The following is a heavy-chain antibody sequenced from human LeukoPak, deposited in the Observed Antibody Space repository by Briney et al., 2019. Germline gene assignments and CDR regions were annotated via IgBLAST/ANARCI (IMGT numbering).Heavy chain of an antibody. D-gene: IGHD5-12*01. CDR1: GFTFNNYA. V-gene: IGHV3-23*01. Sequence: HSGGSLTLSCAASGFTFNNYAMAWVRQAPGRGLEWVSSISDSGGSTNYADSVKGRFTISRDNSKNTLYLQMNSLRAEDTATYYCANNLGYSISYWGQGSLVTVSS. CDR2: ISDSGGST. CDR3: ANNLGYSISY. J-gene: IGHJ4*02.